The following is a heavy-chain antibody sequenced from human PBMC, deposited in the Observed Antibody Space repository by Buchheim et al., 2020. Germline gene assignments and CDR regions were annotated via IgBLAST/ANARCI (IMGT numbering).Heavy chain of an antibody. CDR2: VHPHNGHT. V-gene: IGHV1-8*01. Sequence: VQLVQSGAEVKKPGASVKVSCKASGYTFSNYHINWVRQATGQGPEWMGWVHPHNGHTGYAQKFQGRVTMTRNTSISTAYMELSSLRSEDTAVYYCARALTSPDMGVFDPWGQGTL. J-gene: IGHJ5*02. CDR1: GYTFSNYH. D-gene: IGHD3-16*01. CDR3: ARALTSPDMGVFDP.